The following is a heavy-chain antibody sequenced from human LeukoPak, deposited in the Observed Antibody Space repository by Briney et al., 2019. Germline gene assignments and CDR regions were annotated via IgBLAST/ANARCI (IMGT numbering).Heavy chain of an antibody. D-gene: IGHD5-18*01. Sequence: GGSLRLSCAASGFTFRDYPMHWVRQAPGKGLQWVAVFSYDGTSKYGDSVKGRFTISRENSKNTIHLQMNGLRPDDTAIYYCAREVEYSISSLYFDYWGRGALVTVSS. CDR2: FSYDGTSK. V-gene: IGHV3-30*03. J-gene: IGHJ4*02. CDR3: AREVEYSISSLYFDY. CDR1: GFTFRDYP.